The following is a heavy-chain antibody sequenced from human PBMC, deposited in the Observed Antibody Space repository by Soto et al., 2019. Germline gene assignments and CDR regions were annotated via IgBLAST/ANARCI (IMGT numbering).Heavy chain of an antibody. CDR1: GYTFTSYG. CDR3: ARDGEYSGYDPSREYYFDY. J-gene: IGHJ4*02. CDR2: ISAYNGNT. D-gene: IGHD5-12*01. Sequence: QVQLVQSGAEVKKPGASVKVSCKASGYTFTSYGISWVRQAPGQGLEWMGWISAYNGNTNYAQKLQGRVTMTTDTPTSTAYMELRSLRSDDTAVYYCARDGEYSGYDPSREYYFDYWGQGTLVTVSS. V-gene: IGHV1-18*01.